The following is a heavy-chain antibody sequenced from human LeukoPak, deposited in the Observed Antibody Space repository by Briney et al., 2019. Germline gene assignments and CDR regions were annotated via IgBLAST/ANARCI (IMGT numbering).Heavy chain of an antibody. V-gene: IGHV4-39*01. CDR2: IYYSGST. CDR1: GGPISSSSYY. J-gene: IGHJ4*02. CDR3: ARRAAKGGYYFDY. Sequence: SETLSLTCTVSGGPISSSSYYWGWIRQPPGKGLEWIGSIYYSGSTYYNPSLKSRVTISVDTSKNQFSLKLSSVTAADTAVYYCARRAAKGGYYFDYWGQGTLVTVSS.